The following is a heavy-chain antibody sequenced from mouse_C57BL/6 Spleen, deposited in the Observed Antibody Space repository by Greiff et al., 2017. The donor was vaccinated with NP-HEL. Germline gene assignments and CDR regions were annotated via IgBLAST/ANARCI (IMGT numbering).Heavy chain of an antibody. CDR3: ARYMGRHAMDY. V-gene: IGHV7-3*01. CDR1: GFTFTDYY. Sequence: EVKLMESGGGLVQPGGSLSLSCAASGFTFTDYYMSWVRQPPGKALEWLGFIRNKANGYTTEYSASVKGRFTISRDNSQSILYLQMNALRAEDSATYYCARYMGRHAMDYWGQGTSVTVSS. J-gene: IGHJ4*01. CDR2: IRNKANGYTT.